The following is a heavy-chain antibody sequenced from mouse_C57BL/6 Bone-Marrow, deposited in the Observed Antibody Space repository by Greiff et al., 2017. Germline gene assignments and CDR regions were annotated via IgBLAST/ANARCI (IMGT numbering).Heavy chain of an antibody. Sequence: EVQGVESGGDLVKPGGSLKLSCAASGFTFSSYGMSWVRQTPDKRLGWVATISSGGSYTYYTDSVKGRFTISRDNAKNTLYLQMSSLKSEDTAMYYCARHYYGSSYDYAMDYWGQGTSVTVSS. CDR2: ISSGGSYT. J-gene: IGHJ4*01. CDR1: GFTFSSYG. D-gene: IGHD1-1*01. V-gene: IGHV5-6*01. CDR3: ARHYYGSSYDYAMDY.